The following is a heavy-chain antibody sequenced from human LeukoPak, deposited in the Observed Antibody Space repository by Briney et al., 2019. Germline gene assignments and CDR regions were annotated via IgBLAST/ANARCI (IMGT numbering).Heavy chain of an antibody. CDR2: INPNSGDT. CDR1: GYTFTGYY. D-gene: IGHD6-19*01. CDR3: ARADIAVAHGAETFHH. J-gene: IGHJ1*01. Sequence: GASVKVSCKASGYTFTGYYMHWVRQAPGQGLEWMGWINPNSGDTNYAQRFQGRVTMTGDTSISTAYMELSRLISDDTAVYYCARADIAVAHGAETFHHWGQGTLVTVSS. V-gene: IGHV1-2*02.